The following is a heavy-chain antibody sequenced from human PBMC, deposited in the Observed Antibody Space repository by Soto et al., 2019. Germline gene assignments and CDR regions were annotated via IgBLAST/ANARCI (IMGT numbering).Heavy chain of an antibody. D-gene: IGHD1-1*01. CDR2: INHSGST. Sequence: QVQLQQWGAGLLKPSETLSLTCAVYGGSFSGYYWSWIRQPPGKGLEWIGEINHSGSTNYNPSLKSRVTISVDTSKNQFSLKLSSVTAADTAVYYCARGRAMTHGTFDYWGQGTLVTVSS. CDR3: ARGRAMTHGTFDY. V-gene: IGHV4-34*01. J-gene: IGHJ4*02. CDR1: GGSFSGYY.